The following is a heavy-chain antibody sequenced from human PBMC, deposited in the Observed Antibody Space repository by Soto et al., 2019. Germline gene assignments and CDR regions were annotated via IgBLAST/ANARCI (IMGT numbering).Heavy chain of an antibody. V-gene: IGHV3-21*01. Sequence: PGGSLRLSCAASGFTFSSYSMNWVRQAPGKGLEWVSSISSSSSYIYYADSVKGRFTISRDNAKNSLYLQMTSLRAEDTAVYYCARPARECSSPGCANWGQGTLVTVSS. CDR1: GFTFSSYS. J-gene: IGHJ4*02. D-gene: IGHD2-2*01. CDR2: ISSSSSYI. CDR3: ARPARECSSPGCAN.